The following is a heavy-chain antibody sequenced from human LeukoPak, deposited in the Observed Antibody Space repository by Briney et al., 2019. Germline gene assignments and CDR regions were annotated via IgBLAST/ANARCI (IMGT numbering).Heavy chain of an antibody. CDR2: MNPNSGNT. J-gene: IGHJ5*02. Sequence: GASVKVSCKASGYTFTNYDLNWVRQATGQGLEWMGWMNPNSGNTGYAQKFRGRITMTRNNSISTAYMELSSLRSEDAAVYYCARGGYYDILTGYYHNWFDPWGQGTLVAVSS. CDR3: ARGGYYDILTGYYHNWFDP. V-gene: IGHV1-8*01. CDR1: GYTFTNYD. D-gene: IGHD3-9*01.